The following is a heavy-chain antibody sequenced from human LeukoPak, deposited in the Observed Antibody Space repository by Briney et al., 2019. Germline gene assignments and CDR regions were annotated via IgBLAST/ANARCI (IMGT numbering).Heavy chain of an antibody. Sequence: ASVKVSCKVSGYTLTELSMHWVRQAPGKGLEWMGGFDPEDGETLYAQKFQGRVTMTEDTSTDTAYMELSSLRSEDTAVYYCATDHRGAGLGLRYGSGSYNGMDVWGQGTTVTVSS. CDR1: GYTLTELS. J-gene: IGHJ6*02. CDR2: FDPEDGET. V-gene: IGHV1-24*01. D-gene: IGHD3-10*01. CDR3: ATDHRGAGLGLRYGSGSYNGMDV.